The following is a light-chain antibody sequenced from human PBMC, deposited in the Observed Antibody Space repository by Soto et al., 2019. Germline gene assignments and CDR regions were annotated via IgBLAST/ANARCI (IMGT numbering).Light chain of an antibody. CDR2: GAS. J-gene: IGKJ3*01. CDR3: QQYNNWPFT. CDR1: QSVSSN. V-gene: IGKV3-15*01. Sequence: DIVMTQSPDTLSVSPGERATLSCRASQSVSSNLAWYQQRPGQAPRLLISGASTRSTGIPARFSGNGSGTEFTLTISSLQSEEFARYYCQQYNNWPFTFGPGTKVDI.